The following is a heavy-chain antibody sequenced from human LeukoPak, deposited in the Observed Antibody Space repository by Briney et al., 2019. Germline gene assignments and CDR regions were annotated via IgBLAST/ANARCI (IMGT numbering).Heavy chain of an antibody. V-gene: IGHV3-66*01. CDR1: GFTVSSNY. J-gene: IGHJ3*02. CDR2: IYSGGST. Sequence: GSLRLSCAASGFTVSSNYMSWVRQAPGKGLEWVSVIYSGGSTYYADSVKGRFTISRDNSKNTLYLQMNSLRAEDTAVYYCARSPNYYDSSGYYYHAFDIWGQGTMVTVSS. D-gene: IGHD3-22*01. CDR3: ARSPNYYDSSGYYYHAFDI.